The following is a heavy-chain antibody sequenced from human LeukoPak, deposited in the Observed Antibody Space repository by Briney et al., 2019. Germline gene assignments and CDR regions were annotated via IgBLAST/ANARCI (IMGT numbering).Heavy chain of an antibody. V-gene: IGHV4-59*01. Sequence: SETLSLTCTVSGGSITSYYWSWIRQPPGKGLEWIGYIYYSGSTNYNPSLKSRVTISVDSSRTHFSLKLSSVTAADTAVYYCARGYGDYNWGQGTPVTVSS. CDR1: GGSITSYY. J-gene: IGHJ4*02. CDR3: ARGYGDYN. D-gene: IGHD4-17*01. CDR2: IYYSGST.